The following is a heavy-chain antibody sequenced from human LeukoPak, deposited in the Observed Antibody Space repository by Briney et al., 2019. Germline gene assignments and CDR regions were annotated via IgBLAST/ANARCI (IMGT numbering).Heavy chain of an antibody. Sequence: GESLKISCKGSGYSFTCYWITWVRQMPGKGLEWMGSLDPSDSYTNYSPSFQGHVTISADTSISTAYLQWSSLKASDTAIYYCARHGSVGLTSNGMDVWGQGTTVTVSS. D-gene: IGHD3/OR15-3a*01. V-gene: IGHV5-10-1*01. CDR1: GYSFTCYW. CDR2: LDPSDSYT. J-gene: IGHJ6*02. CDR3: ARHGSVGLTSNGMDV.